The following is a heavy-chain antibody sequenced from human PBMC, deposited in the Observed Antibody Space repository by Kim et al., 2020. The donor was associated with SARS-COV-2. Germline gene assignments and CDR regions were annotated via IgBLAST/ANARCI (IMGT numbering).Heavy chain of an antibody. D-gene: IGHD6-13*01. CDR3: TTGAGSSYDGDF. Sequence: SVKVSCKASGGSFRGHSFTWVRQAPGQGLEYMGRIIPVLGVTRYAPKFEDRVTFTANQSSSTAFLDLSSLRSEDTAVYYCTTGAGSSYDGDFWGQGTLVTVSS. J-gene: IGHJ4*02. CDR2: IIPVLGVT. CDR1: GGSFRGHS. V-gene: IGHV1-69*02.